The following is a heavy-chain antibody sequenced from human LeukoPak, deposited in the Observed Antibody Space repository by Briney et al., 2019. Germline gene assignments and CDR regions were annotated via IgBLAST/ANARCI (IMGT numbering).Heavy chain of an antibody. V-gene: IGHV3-21*01. J-gene: IGHJ5*02. Sequence: GGSLRLSCAASGFTFSSYSMNWVRQAPGKGLEWVSSISSSSSYIYYADSVKGRFTISRDNAKNSLYLQMNSLRAEDTAVYYCARDRLPLKLRYFDWAIRRTNWFDPWGQGTLVTVSS. CDR1: GFTFSSYS. CDR2: ISSSSSYI. CDR3: ARDRLPLKLRYFDWAIRRTNWFDP. D-gene: IGHD3-9*01.